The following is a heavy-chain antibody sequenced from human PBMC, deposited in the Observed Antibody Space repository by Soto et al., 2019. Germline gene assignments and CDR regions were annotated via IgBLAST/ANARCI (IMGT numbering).Heavy chain of an antibody. Sequence: QLQLQESGPGLVKPSETLALTCTVSGGSVSSSSCYWGWVRQPPGKGLEWIGSVYYSGSTYYNPSLESRFTISVDKSKNQFSLKLMSLSAADTAVYYCGRLEGLATISYYFDYWGQGALVTVSS. CDR3: GRLEGLATISYYFDY. J-gene: IGHJ4*02. CDR1: GGSVSSSSCY. CDR2: VYYSGST. D-gene: IGHD3-9*01. V-gene: IGHV4-39*01.